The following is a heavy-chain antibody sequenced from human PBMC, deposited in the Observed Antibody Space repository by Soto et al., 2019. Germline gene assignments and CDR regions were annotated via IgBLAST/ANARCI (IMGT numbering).Heavy chain of an antibody. V-gene: IGHV4-30-4*01. D-gene: IGHD3-16*01. CDR3: ARGRLWGPPTGENYMDV. CDR2: IYYSGST. CDR1: GGSISSGDYY. Sequence: QVQLQESGPGLVKPSQTLSLTCTVSGGSISSGDYYWSWIRQPPGKGLEWIGYIYYSGSTYYNPSLKSRVTISVDTSKNQFSLKLSSVTAADTAVYYCARGRLWGPPTGENYMDVWGQGTTVTVSS. J-gene: IGHJ6*02.